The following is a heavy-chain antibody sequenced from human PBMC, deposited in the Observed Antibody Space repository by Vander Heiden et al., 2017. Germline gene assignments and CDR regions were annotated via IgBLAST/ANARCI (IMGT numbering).Heavy chain of an antibody. J-gene: IGHJ4*02. CDR2: INPNSGGT. Sequence: QVQLVQSGAEVKKPGASVKVSCKASGYTFTGYYMHWVRQAPGQGLEWMGWINPNSGGTNYAQKFQGRVTMTRDTSISTAYMELSRLRSDDTAVYYCARGVAARPGIVGAGPDYWGQGTLVTVSS. D-gene: IGHD6-6*01. CDR3: ARGVAARPGIVGAGPDY. V-gene: IGHV1-2*02. CDR1: GYTFTGYY.